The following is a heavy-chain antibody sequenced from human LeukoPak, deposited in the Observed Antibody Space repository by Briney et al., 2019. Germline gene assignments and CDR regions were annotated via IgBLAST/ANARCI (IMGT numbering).Heavy chain of an antibody. V-gene: IGHV3-23*01. CDR3: AKFYYGDRKNADY. J-gene: IGHJ4*02. CDR1: GFTFSSYA. Sequence: GGSLRLSCAASGFTFSSYAMSWVRQAPGKGLEWVSAISGSGGSTYYADSVKGRFTISRDNSKNTLYLQMNSLRAEETAVYYCAKFYYGDRKNADYWGQGTLVTVSS. CDR2: ISGSGGST. D-gene: IGHD4-17*01.